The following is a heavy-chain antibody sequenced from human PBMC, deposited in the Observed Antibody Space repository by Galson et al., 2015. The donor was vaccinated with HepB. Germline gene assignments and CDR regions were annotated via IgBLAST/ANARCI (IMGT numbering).Heavy chain of an antibody. J-gene: IGHJ4*02. V-gene: IGHV3-23*01. CDR3: ARHSRVVIAIQTDY. CDR1: GFSFSSHA. CDR2: IGGFSDTT. D-gene: IGHD2-21*01. Sequence: SLRLSCAASGFSFSSHAMSWVRQAPGKGLEWVSGIGGFSDTTYCADSVKGRFTIFRDNSKNTLYLQMINLRAEDTAVYFCARHSRVVIAIQTDYWGQGALVTVSS.